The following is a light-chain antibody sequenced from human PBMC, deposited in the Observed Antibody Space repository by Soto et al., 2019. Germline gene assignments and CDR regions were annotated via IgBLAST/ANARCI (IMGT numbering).Light chain of an antibody. CDR3: QSYDSSLSGWL. J-gene: IGLJ3*02. Sequence: QAVVTQPPSVSGAPGQRVTISCTGSSSNIGAGYNVHWYQQVPGTAPKLLIYGDSNRPSGVPDRFSGSKSATSASLAITGLQAEDEADYYCQSYDSSLSGWLFGGGTKLTVL. V-gene: IGLV1-40*01. CDR2: GDS. CDR1: SSNIGAGYN.